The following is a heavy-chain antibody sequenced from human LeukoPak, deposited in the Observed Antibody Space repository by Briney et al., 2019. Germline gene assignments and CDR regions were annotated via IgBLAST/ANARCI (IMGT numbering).Heavy chain of an antibody. J-gene: IGHJ3*02. D-gene: IGHD6-13*01. Sequence: SVKVSCKASGGTFSSYAISWVRQAPGQGLEWMGGIIPIFGTANYAQKFQGRVTITTDESTSTVYMELSSLRSEDTAVYYCARSDSSSTMGAFDMWGQGTMVTVSS. CDR2: IIPIFGTA. CDR1: GGTFSSYA. CDR3: ARSDSSSTMGAFDM. V-gene: IGHV1-69*05.